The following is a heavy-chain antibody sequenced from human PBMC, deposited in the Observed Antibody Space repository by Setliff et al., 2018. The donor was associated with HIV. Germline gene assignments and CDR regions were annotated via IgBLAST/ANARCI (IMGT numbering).Heavy chain of an antibody. CDR2: IYHTGST. CDR1: GYSISSGNY. V-gene: IGHV4-38-2*01. CDR3: ARHEGGAVAGTWYYFDY. D-gene: IGHD6-19*01. J-gene: IGHJ4*01. Sequence: LSLTCVVSGYSISSGNYWGWIRQPPGKGLGWIGNIYHTGSTNCNPSLKSRVTMSVDTSRNHFSLKLTSVTAADTALYYCARHEGGAVAGTWYYFDYWGHGTLVTVSP.